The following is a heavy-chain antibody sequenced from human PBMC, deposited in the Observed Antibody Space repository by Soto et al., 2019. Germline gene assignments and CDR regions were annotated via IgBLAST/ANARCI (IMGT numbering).Heavy chain of an antibody. CDR3: ASSKKNYYDSSGYPFDY. D-gene: IGHD3-22*01. CDR2: IYHSGGT. V-gene: IGHV4-30-2*01. CDR1: GGSISSGGYS. J-gene: IGHJ4*02. Sequence: SETLSLTCTVSGGSISSGGYSWSWIRQPPGKGLEWIGYIYHSGGTYYNPSLKSRVTISVDRSKNQFSLKLSSVTAADTAVYYCASSKKNYYDSSGYPFDYWGQGTLVTVSS.